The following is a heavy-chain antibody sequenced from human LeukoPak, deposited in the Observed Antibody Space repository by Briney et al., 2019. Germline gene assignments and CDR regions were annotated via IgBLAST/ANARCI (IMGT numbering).Heavy chain of an antibody. CDR2: ISYDGSNK. CDR1: GFTFSSYA. J-gene: IGHJ4*02. Sequence: GGSLRLSCAASGFTFSSYAMHWVRQAPGKGLEWVAVISYDGSNKYYADSVKGRFTISRDNAKNSLYLQMNSLRAEDTAVYSCAKDGFVPPPHTRRSGRPYYYDDWGQGTLVTVSS. CDR3: AKDGFVPPPHTRRSGRPYYYDD. V-gene: IGHV3-30*04. D-gene: IGHD3-10*01.